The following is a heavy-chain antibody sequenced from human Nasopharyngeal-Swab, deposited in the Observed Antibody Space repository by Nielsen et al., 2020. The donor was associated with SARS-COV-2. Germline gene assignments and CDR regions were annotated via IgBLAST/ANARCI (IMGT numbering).Heavy chain of an antibody. CDR3: AKLGILWFGELSRWFDP. CDR2: ISGSGGST. V-gene: IGHV3-23*01. D-gene: IGHD3-10*01. CDR1: GFTFSSYA. Sequence: GESLKISCAASGFTFSSYAMSWVRQAPGKGLEWVSAISGSGGSTYYADSVKGRFTISRDNSKNTLYLQMNSLRAEDSAVYYCAKLGILWFGELSRWFDPWGQGTLVTDSS. J-gene: IGHJ5*02.